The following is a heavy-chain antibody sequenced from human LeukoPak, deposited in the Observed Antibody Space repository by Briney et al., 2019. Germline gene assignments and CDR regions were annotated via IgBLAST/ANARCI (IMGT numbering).Heavy chain of an antibody. J-gene: IGHJ4*02. CDR2: ISAYNGNT. V-gene: IGHV1-18*01. CDR3: ARRSIGSGYYTFGY. Sequence: GASVKVSCKASGYTFTSYGISWVRQAPGQGLEWMGWISAYNGNTNYAQKLQGRVTMTTDTSTSTAYMELRSLRSDDTAVYYCARRSIGSGYYTFGYWGQGTLVTVSS. CDR1: GYTFTSYG. D-gene: IGHD3-22*01.